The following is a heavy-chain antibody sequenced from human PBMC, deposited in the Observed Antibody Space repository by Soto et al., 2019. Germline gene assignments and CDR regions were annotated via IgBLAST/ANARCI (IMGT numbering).Heavy chain of an antibody. CDR3: ARVSKTPGAFDI. CDR1: GGSISSSNW. Sequence: SETLSLTCAVSGGSISSSNWWNWVRQPPGKGLEWIGEIYHSGSTNYNPSLKSRVTISVDKSKNQFSLKLSSVTAADTAVYYCARVSKTPGAFDIWGQGTTVTVSS. CDR2: IYHSGST. D-gene: IGHD4-4*01. J-gene: IGHJ3*02. V-gene: IGHV4-4*02.